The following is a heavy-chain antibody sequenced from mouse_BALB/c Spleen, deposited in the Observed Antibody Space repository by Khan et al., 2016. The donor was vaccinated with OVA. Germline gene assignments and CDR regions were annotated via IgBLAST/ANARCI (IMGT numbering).Heavy chain of an antibody. V-gene: IGHV3-2*02. CDR2: ISYSGSI. J-gene: IGHJ3*01. CDR3: IRERTY. Sequence: EVQLQESGPGLVKPSQSLSLTCTVTGYSITSDYAWNWIRQFPGNKLEWMGYISYSGSISYIPSLKSRISITRDTAKNQLFLQLSSVTSEDTATYHCIRERTYGGQRPLVTVSA. CDR1: GYSITSDYA.